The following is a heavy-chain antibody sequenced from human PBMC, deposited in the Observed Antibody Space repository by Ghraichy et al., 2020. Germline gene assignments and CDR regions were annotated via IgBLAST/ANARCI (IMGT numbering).Heavy chain of an antibody. CDR1: GGSITSSSYH. CDR2: TYYRGSN. V-gene: IGHV4-39*01. CDR3: ARHLSPNYYGSGSYQFDY. J-gene: IGHJ4*02. Sequence: SETLSLTCSVSGGSITSSSYHWGWIRQSPGKGLEWIGSTYYRGSNYYNPSLKSRVTISVDTSKNQFSLELSSVTAADTAVYYCARHLSPNYYGSGSYQFDYWGQGTLVTVSS. D-gene: IGHD3-10*01.